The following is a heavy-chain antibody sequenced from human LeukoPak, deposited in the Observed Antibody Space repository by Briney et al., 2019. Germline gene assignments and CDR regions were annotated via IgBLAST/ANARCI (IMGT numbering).Heavy chain of an antibody. CDR3: ASDFGY. Sequence: SETLSLTCTVSGGSISTDYWTWIRQPAGKGLEWIGLIYTSGSTNYNPSLKSRVTMSVDTSKDQFSLKLTSVTAADTAVYYCASDFGYWGQGTLVTVSS. J-gene: IGHJ4*02. CDR1: GGSISTDY. CDR2: IYTSGST. D-gene: IGHD3-10*01. V-gene: IGHV4-4*07.